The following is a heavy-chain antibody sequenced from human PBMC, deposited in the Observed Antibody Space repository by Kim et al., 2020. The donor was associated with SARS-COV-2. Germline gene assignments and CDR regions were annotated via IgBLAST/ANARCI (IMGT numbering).Heavy chain of an antibody. D-gene: IGHD3-10*01. Sequence: SETLSLTCTVSGGSISSGGYYWSWIRQHPGKGLEWIGYIYYSGSTYYNPSLKSRVTISVDTSKNQFSLKLSSVTAADTAVYYCARTPVAGDAFDIWGQGTMVTVSS. V-gene: IGHV4-31*03. CDR1: GGSISSGGYY. J-gene: IGHJ3*02. CDR2: IYYSGST. CDR3: ARTPVAGDAFDI.